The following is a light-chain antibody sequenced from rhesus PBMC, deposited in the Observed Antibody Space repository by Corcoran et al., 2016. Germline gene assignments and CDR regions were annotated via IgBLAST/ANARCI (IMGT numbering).Light chain of an antibody. CDR2: KAS. V-gene: IGKV1-25*01. CDR1: QGISSY. CDR3: QQHNSYPFT. Sequence: DIQMTQSPSSLSASVGDTVTITCRASQGISSYLAWYQQKQGKAPKLLIYKASTLQSGGPSRFSGIGSGTDFILTISSLQPEDFATYYCQQHNSYPFTFGPGTKLDIK. J-gene: IGKJ3*01.